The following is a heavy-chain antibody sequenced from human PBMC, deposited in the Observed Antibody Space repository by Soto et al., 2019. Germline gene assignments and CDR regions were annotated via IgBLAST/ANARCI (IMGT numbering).Heavy chain of an antibody. CDR3: ARDQAGSGSYSLYYSSYGMQV. CDR1: GVSISSGDYY. V-gene: IGHV4-30-4*01. CDR2: IYYSGST. Sequence: SETLSLTCTVSGVSISSGDYYCSWIGQPPGKGLEWIGYIYYSGSTYYNPSLKSRVTISVDTSKNQFYLRLSSVTAADTAVYYCARDQAGSGSYSLYYSSYGMQVWGQGTTVNVS. D-gene: IGHD3-10*01. J-gene: IGHJ6*01.